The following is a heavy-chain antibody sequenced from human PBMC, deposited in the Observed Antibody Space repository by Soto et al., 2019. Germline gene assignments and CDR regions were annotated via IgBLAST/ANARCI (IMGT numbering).Heavy chain of an antibody. CDR3: AKQGVVAVTHNWLDP. Sequence: GGSLRLSCAASGFTLSSYGMHWVRQAPGKGLEWVAVIWYDGSNKYYADSVKGQVTISADKSTNTAFLQWSSLKASDTAIYYCAKQGVVAVTHNWLDPWGQGTLVTVSS. J-gene: IGHJ5*02. CDR2: IWYDGSNK. CDR1: GFTLSSYG. D-gene: IGHD2-2*01. V-gene: IGHV3-33*03.